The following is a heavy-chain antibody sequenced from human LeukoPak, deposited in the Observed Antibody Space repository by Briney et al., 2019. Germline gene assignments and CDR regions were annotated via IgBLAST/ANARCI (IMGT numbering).Heavy chain of an antibody. Sequence: SETLSLTCTVSGGSISSGGYYWSWIRQPPGTGLEWIGYIYHSGSTYYNPSLKSRVTISVDRSKNQFSLKLSSVTAADTAVYYCARITADYYYMDVWGKGTTVTVSS. CDR2: IYHSGST. J-gene: IGHJ6*03. D-gene: IGHD3-10*01. V-gene: IGHV4-30-2*01. CDR3: ARITADYYYMDV. CDR1: GGSISSGGYY.